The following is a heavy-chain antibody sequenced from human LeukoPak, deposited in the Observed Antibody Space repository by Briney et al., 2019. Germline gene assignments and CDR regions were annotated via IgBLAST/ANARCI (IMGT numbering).Heavy chain of an antibody. CDR2: INHRGTT. V-gene: IGHV4-59*01. J-gene: IGHJ3*01. D-gene: IGHD1-26*01. CDR3: AKDRSGSYYTFDV. Sequence: SETLSLTCTVSGGSISSYYWSWVRQPPGKGLEWIGYINHRGTTKSNPSLKSRVTMSLDASKSQVSLILNSVTAADTAIYYCAKDRSGSYYTFDVWGQGTVVTVSS. CDR1: GGSISSYY.